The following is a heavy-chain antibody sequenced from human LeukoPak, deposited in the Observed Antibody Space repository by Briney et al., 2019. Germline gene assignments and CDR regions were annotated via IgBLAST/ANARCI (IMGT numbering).Heavy chain of an antibody. CDR2: IYYSGST. Sequence: SQTLSLTCTVSGGSISSGGYYWSWIRQHPGKGLEWIGYIYYSGSTYYNPSLKSRVTISVDTSKNQFSLKLSSVTAADTAVYYCAKMTTVTAALDAFDIWGQGTMVTVSS. J-gene: IGHJ3*02. CDR1: GGSISSGGYY. CDR3: AKMTTVTAALDAFDI. D-gene: IGHD4-17*01. V-gene: IGHV4-31*03.